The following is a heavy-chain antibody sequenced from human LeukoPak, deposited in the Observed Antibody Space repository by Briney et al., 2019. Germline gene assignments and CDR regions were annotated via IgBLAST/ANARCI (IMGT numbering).Heavy chain of an antibody. J-gene: IGHJ4*02. CDR3: ARVGYYDSSGYTY. D-gene: IGHD3-22*01. Sequence: GASVKVSCKASGYTFTGYYMHWVRRAPGQGLEWMGWINPNSGGTNYAQKFQGWVTMTRDTSISTAYMELSRLRSDDTAVYYCARVGYYDSSGYTYWGQGTLVTVSS. CDR1: GYTFTGYY. CDR2: INPNSGGT. V-gene: IGHV1-2*04.